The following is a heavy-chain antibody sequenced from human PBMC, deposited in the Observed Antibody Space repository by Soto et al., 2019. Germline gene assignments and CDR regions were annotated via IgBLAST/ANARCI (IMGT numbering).Heavy chain of an antibody. Sequence: PGESLKISCKGSGYSFTSYWIGWVRQMPGKGLEWMGIIYPGDSDTRYSPSFQGQVTISADKSINTAYSQWSSLKASDSAMYYCARQEERPRGYYPGPFDYWGQGTQVTVSS. CDR3: ARQEERPRGYYPGPFDY. V-gene: IGHV5-51*01. CDR1: GYSFTSYW. J-gene: IGHJ4*02. CDR2: IYPGDSDT. D-gene: IGHD3-22*01.